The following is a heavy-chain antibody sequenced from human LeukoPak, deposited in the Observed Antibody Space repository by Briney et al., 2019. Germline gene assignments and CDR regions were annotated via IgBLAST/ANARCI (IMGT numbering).Heavy chain of an antibody. J-gene: IGHJ6*03. CDR3: ARDYPYMSGRYMDV. D-gene: IGHD3-10*02. V-gene: IGHV4-31*03. Sequence: PSETLSLTCTVAGGSISTGGFYWSWIRQHPGQGLEWIGYIYYSGSTYYNPSLKSRVTISVDTSKNQFSLKLSSVTAADTAVSYCARDYPYMSGRYMDVWGKGTTVTVSS. CDR2: IYYSGST. CDR1: GGSISTGGFY.